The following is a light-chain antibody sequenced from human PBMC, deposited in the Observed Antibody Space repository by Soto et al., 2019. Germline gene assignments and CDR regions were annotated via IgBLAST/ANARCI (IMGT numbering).Light chain of an antibody. CDR1: QSVSSN. CDR3: QQYNNWPRGT. J-gene: IGKJ1*01. Sequence: EIVMTQSPATLSVSPGERATLSCRASQSVSSNLAWYQQKPGQAPRLLIYGASTRATGIPARFSGSGSGTEFTLLISRLQSEDFAVYYCQQYNNWPRGTFGQGTKVEIK. V-gene: IGKV3-15*01. CDR2: GAS.